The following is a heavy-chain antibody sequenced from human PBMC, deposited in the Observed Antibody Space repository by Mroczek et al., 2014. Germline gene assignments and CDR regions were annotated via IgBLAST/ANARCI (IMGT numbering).Heavy chain of an antibody. D-gene: IGHD3-22*01. J-gene: IGHJ5*02. CDR3: AHRLEVVDSDWFDP. CDR2: IYWNDDK. CDR1: GFSLSTSGVG. V-gene: IGHV2-5*01. Sequence: QVTLKESGPTLVKPTQTLTLTCTFSGFSLSTSGVGVGWIRQPPGKALEWLALIYWNDDKRYSPSLKSRLTITKDTSKNQVVLTMTNMDPVDTATYYCAHRLEVVDSDWFDPWGQGTLVTVSS.